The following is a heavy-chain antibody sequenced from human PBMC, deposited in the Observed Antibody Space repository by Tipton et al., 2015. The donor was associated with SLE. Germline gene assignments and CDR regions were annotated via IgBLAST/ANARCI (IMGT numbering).Heavy chain of an antibody. J-gene: IGHJ3*02. Sequence: LRLSCTVSGGSISSYYWSWIRQPPGKGLEWIGYIYYSGSTNYNPSLKSRVTISVDTSKNQFSLKLSSVTAADTAVYYCARDGEGSDIWGQGTMVTVSS. V-gene: IGHV4-59*12. CDR1: GGSISSYY. CDR2: IYYSGST. CDR3: ARDGEGSDI. D-gene: IGHD3-10*01.